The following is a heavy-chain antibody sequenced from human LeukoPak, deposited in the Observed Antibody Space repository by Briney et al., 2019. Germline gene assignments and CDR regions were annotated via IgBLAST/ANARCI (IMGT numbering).Heavy chain of an antibody. CDR2: IYYSGST. CDR1: GGSISSHY. CDR3: AREGSRWVDFDY. D-gene: IGHD1-26*01. J-gene: IGHJ4*02. V-gene: IGHV4-59*11. Sequence: SETLSLTCTVSGGSISSHYWNWIRQPPGKGLEWIGYIYYSGSTNYNPSLKSRVTISLDTSKSQFSLKLSSVTAADTALYYCAREGSRWVDFDYWGQGTLVTVSS.